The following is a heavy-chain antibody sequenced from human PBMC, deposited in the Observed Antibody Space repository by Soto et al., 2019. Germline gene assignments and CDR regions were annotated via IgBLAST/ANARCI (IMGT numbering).Heavy chain of an antibody. CDR1: GYTFTSYG. J-gene: IGHJ4*02. CDR2: ISAYHGNT. Sequence: QVQLVKSGAEVKKPGASVKVSCKASGYTFTSYGISWVRQAPGQGLEWMGWISAYHGNTNYAQKLQGRVTISTYTSTSTAYMELRRLRSDDTAVYHCARDAAVGLFDYWGQGTLVTDSS. D-gene: IGHD1-26*01. CDR3: ARDAAVGLFDY. V-gene: IGHV1-18*01.